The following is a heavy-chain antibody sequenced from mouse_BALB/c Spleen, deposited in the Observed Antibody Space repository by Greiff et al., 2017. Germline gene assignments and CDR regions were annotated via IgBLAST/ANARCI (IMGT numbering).Heavy chain of an antibody. Sequence: QVQLQQPGAELVMPGASVKMSCKASGYTFTDYWMHWVKQRPGQGLEWIGAIDTSDSYTSYNQKFKGKATLTVDESSSTAYMQLSSLTSEDSAVYYCAREWGNYGYSMDYWGQGTSVTVSS. CDR1: GYTFTDYW. CDR2: IDTSDSYT. J-gene: IGHJ4*01. D-gene: IGHD2-1*01. CDR3: AREWGNYGYSMDY. V-gene: IGHV1-69*01.